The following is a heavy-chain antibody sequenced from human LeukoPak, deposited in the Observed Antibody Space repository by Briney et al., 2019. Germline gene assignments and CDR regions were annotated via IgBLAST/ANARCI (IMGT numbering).Heavy chain of an antibody. V-gene: IGHV1-69*05. CDR3: ARDSTVFSGDYYYYMDV. CDR1: GGTFISYA. CDR2: IIPIFGTA. D-gene: IGHD3-10*01. J-gene: IGHJ6*03. Sequence: SVKVSCTASGGTFISYAISWVRQAPGQGLEWMGGIIPIFGTANYAQKFQGRVTITTDESTSTAYMELSSLRSEDTAVYYCARDSTVFSGDYYYYMDVWGKGTTVTVSS.